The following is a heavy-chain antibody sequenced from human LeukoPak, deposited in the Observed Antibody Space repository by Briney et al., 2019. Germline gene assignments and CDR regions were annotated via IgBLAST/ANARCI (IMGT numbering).Heavy chain of an antibody. J-gene: IGHJ4*02. D-gene: IGHD1-26*01. CDR1: GGTFSSYA. CDR2: IIPILGIA. Sequence: SVKVSCKASGGTFSSYAISWVRQAPGQGLEWMGRIIPILGIANYAQKFQGRVTITADKSTSTAYMELSRLRSDDTAVYYCATVGLLDSTRDYWGQGTLVTVSS. V-gene: IGHV1-69*04. CDR3: ATVGLLDSTRDY.